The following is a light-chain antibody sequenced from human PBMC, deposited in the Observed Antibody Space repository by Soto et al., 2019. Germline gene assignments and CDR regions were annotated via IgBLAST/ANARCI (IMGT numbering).Light chain of an antibody. Sequence: QSVLAQPPSASGSPGQSVTISCTGSGSDIGAYNFVSWYQQHPGKAPKLMIFGVTERPSGVPDRFSGSKSGNTASLTVSGLQADDEAVYYCYSYAVRNIWVFGGGTKVTVL. CDR3: YSYAVRNIWV. V-gene: IGLV2-8*01. J-gene: IGLJ3*02. CDR2: GVT. CDR1: GSDIGAYNF.